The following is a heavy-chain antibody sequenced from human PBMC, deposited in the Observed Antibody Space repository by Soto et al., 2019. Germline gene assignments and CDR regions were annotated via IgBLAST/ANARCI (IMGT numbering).Heavy chain of an antibody. CDR2: ISSSSSYI. J-gene: IGHJ6*02. CDR3: ARVWESFNIVVVPAASYGMDV. Sequence: GGSLRLSCAASGFTFSSYSMNWVRQAPGKGLEWVSSISSSSSYIYYADSVKGRFTISRDNAKNSLYLQMNSLRAEDTAVYYCARVWESFNIVVVPAASYGMDVWGQGTTVTVSS. D-gene: IGHD2-2*01. CDR1: GFTFSSYS. V-gene: IGHV3-21*01.